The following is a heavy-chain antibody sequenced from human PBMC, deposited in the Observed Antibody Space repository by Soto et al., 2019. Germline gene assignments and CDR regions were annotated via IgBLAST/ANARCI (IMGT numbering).Heavy chain of an antibody. J-gene: IGHJ4*02. CDR2: ISSSSSTI. Sequence: GGSLRLSCAASGFTFSSYSMNWVRQAPGKGLEWVSYISSSSSTIYYADSVKGRFTISRDNAKNSLYLQMNSLRAEDTAVYYCARDRDSSGYRVYYFDYWGQGTLVTVSS. CDR1: GFTFSSYS. V-gene: IGHV3-48*01. CDR3: ARDRDSSGYRVYYFDY. D-gene: IGHD3-22*01.